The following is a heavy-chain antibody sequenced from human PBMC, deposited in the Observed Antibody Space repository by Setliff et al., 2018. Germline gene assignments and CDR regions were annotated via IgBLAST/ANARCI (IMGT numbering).Heavy chain of an antibody. CDR2: IYVNGGST. CDR1: GGSISSGSYH. Sequence: SETLSLTCTVSGGSISSGSYHWSWIRQPAGKGLEWIGRIYVNGGSTTYSPSLKSRVTISVDTSKNQFSLNLSSVTAADTAVYYCARGKERITMIVVVTSGAFDIWGQGTMVTVSS. J-gene: IGHJ3*02. D-gene: IGHD3-22*01. V-gene: IGHV4-61*02. CDR3: ARGKERITMIVVVTSGAFDI.